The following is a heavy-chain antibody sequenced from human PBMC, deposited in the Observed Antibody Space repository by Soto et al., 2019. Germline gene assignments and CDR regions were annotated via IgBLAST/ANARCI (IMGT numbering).Heavy chain of an antibody. CDR1: GYTFTTYY. J-gene: IGHJ5*02. Sequence: QVQLVQSGAEVKKPGASVKISCKASGYTFTTYYIHWVRQAPGQGLEWMGILNPTDGATTYAQKFQGRVIMTVDTSANTVYMELSSLRSEDTAVYYCARARGWFDPWGQGTLVTVSS. CDR2: LNPTDGAT. D-gene: IGHD3-10*01. CDR3: ARARGWFDP. V-gene: IGHV1-46*01.